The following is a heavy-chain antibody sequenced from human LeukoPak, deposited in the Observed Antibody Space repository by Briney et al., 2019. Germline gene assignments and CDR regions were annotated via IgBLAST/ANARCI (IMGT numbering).Heavy chain of an antibody. CDR3: ARVRYSSSVEGVFDY. CDR1: GFTFSDHY. D-gene: IGHD6-6*01. J-gene: IGHJ4*02. Sequence: GGSLRLSCAASGFTFSDHYMDWVRQAPGKGLEWVGRTRNKANSYTTEYAASVKGRFTTSRDDSKNSVYLQMNSLKTEDTAVYYCARVRYSSSVEGVFDYWGQGTLVIVSS. V-gene: IGHV3-72*01. CDR2: TRNKANSYTT.